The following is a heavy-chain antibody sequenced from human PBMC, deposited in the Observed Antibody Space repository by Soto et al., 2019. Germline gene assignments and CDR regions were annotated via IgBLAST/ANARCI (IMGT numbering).Heavy chain of an antibody. V-gene: IGHV1-69*09. CDR3: ATMKRARLDS. Sequence: QEQVVQSGPAMKEPGSSVKVSCRASGIMSSGYGFSWVRQAPGQGLEWVGRINPTLDSTQYAQNLQGRVSSTVDKSTDTAYLEVTSLRLDDTAIYFCATMKRARLDSWGRGTVVTVSS. J-gene: IGHJ4*02. D-gene: IGHD6-25*01. CDR2: INPTLDST. CDR1: GIMSSGYG.